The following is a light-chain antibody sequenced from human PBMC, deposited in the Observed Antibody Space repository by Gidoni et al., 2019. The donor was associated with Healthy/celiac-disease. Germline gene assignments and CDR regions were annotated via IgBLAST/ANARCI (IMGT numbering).Light chain of an antibody. CDR3: MQALPTPRGT. CDR1: QRLLHSNGDNY. V-gene: IGKV2-28*01. Sequence: DIVMTQSPLCLPVTPGEPASISCRSSQRLLHSNGDNYLDWYLQKPGQSPQLLIYLGSTRASGVPDRFSGSGSGTDFTLKISRVEAEDVGVYYCMQALPTPRGTFXQXTKLEIK. J-gene: IGKJ2*02. CDR2: LGS.